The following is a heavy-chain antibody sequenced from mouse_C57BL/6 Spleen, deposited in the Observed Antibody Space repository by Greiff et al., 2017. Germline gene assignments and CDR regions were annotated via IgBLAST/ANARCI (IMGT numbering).Heavy chain of an antibody. CDR3: ARSGATTVVPTGYLDV. J-gene: IGHJ1*03. CDR1: GYAFSSYW. D-gene: IGHD1-1*01. V-gene: IGHV1-80*01. Sequence: QVQLQQSGAELVKPGASVKISCKASGYAFSSYWMNWVKQRPGQGLEWIGQIYPGDGDTNYNGKFKGKATLTADKSSSTAYMQLSSLTSEDSAVYFGARSGATTVVPTGYLDVWGTGTTVTVSS. CDR2: IYPGDGDT.